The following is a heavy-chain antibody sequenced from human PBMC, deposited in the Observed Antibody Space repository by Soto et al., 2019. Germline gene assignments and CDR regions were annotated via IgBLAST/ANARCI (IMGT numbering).Heavy chain of an antibody. CDR1: GYTFTSYD. J-gene: IGHJ4*02. V-gene: IGHV1-8*01. Sequence: QVQLVQSGAEVKKPGASVKVSCKASGYTFTSYDINWVRQATGQWLEWMGLMNPNSGNTGYAKKLQVRVYKTKNTSLRTDYMELSSLTSEDTAVYYCARNLYGSNVDYLCQGTLVTVSS. CDR3: ARNLYGSNVDY. CDR2: MNPNSGNT. D-gene: IGHD4-17*01.